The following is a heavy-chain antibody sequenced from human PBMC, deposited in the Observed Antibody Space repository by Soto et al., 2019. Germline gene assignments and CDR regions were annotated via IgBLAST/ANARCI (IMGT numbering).Heavy chain of an antibody. D-gene: IGHD3-10*01. CDR2: IYSGGST. V-gene: IGHV3-53*01. Sequence: EVQLVESGGGLIQPGGSLRLSCAASGFTVSSNYMSWVRQAPGKGLEWVSVIYSGGSTYYADSVKGRFTISRDISKNTLYLQMNSLRAEDTAVYYCARHITMDPLLVYWGQGTLVTVSS. CDR3: ARHITMDPLLVY. CDR1: GFTVSSNY. J-gene: IGHJ4*02.